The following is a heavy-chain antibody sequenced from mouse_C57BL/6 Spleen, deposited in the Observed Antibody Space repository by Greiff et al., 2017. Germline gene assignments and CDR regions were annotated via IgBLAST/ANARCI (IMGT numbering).Heavy chain of an antibody. CDR3: ARGYDYDDGPAWFAY. V-gene: IGHV1-55*01. CDR1: GYTFTSYW. J-gene: IGHJ3*01. D-gene: IGHD2-4*01. CDR2: IYPGSGST. Sequence: QVQLQQSGAELVKPGASVKMSCKASGYTFTSYWITWVKQRPGQGLEWIGDIYPGSGSTNYNEKFKSKATLTVDTSSSTAYMQLSSLTSEDSAVYYCARGYDYDDGPAWFAYWGQGTLVTVSA.